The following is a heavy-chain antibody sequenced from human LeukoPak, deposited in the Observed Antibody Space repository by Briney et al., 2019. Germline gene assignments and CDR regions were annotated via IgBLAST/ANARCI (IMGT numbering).Heavy chain of an antibody. D-gene: IGHD6-13*01. Sequence: SETLSLTCTLSGDSTNDYYWGWIRQPPGKGLEWLGYIYYSGRTKYNPSLQSRVTISVDTSKNQFSLKLSSVTAADTAVYYCARRRAEGGSNGHYNWFDPWGQGTLVTVSS. V-gene: IGHV4-59*08. CDR1: GDSTNDYY. J-gene: IGHJ5*02. CDR3: ARRRAEGGSNGHYNWFDP. CDR2: IYYSGRT.